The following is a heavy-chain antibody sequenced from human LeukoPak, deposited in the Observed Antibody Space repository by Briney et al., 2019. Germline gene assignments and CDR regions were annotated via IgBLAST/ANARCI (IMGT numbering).Heavy chain of an antibody. V-gene: IGHV3-23*01. CDR1: GFTFSSYA. Sequence: GGSLRLSCAASGFTFSSYAMSWVRQAPGKGLEGGSAISGSCGSTYYADSVKGRCTISRDNSKNTLYLQMTSLSAADTAVYYCAKGVGASAFDIWGQGTMVTVSS. D-gene: IGHD1-26*01. CDR3: AKGVGASAFDI. J-gene: IGHJ3*02. CDR2: ISGSCGST.